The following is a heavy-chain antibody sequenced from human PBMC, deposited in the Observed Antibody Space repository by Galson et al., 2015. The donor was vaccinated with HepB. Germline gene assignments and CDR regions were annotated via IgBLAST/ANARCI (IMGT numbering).Heavy chain of an antibody. D-gene: IGHD5-18*01. V-gene: IGHV1-3*01. CDR2: INAGNGNT. Sequence: SVKVSCKASGYTFTRYAMHWVRQAPGQRLEWMGWINAGNGNTKYSQKFQGRVTITRDTSASTAYMELSSLRSEDTAVYYCARGMDTAMVIRAYYFDYWGQGTLVTVSS. CDR1: GYTFTRYA. CDR3: ARGMDTAMVIRAYYFDY. J-gene: IGHJ4*02.